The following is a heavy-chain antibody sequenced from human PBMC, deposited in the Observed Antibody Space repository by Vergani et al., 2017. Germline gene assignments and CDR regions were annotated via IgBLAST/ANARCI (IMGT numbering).Heavy chain of an antibody. CDR1: GFTFSSYW. V-gene: IGHV3-74*01. CDR3: ARDAPDYDILTGYYRTGAFDI. J-gene: IGHJ3*02. Sequence: EVQLVESGGGLVQPGGSLRLSCAASGFTFSSYWMHWVRQAPGKGLVWVSRINSDGSSTSYADSVKGRFTISRDNAKNTLYLQMNSLRAEDTAVYYCARDAPDYDILTGYYRTGAFDIWGQGTMVTVSS. D-gene: IGHD3-9*01. CDR2: INSDGSST.